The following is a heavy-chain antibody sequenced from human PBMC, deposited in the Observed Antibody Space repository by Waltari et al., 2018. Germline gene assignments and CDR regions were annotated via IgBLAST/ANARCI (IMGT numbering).Heavy chain of an antibody. CDR3: AKDPGTNYYYYGMDV. V-gene: IGHV1-8*01. D-gene: IGHD3-10*01. Sequence: QVQLVQSGAEVKKPGASVKVSCKASGYTFTSYDINWVRQATGQGLEWMGWMNPNMVNTGYAQKFQGRVTMTRNTSISTAYMEPSSLRAEDTAVYYCAKDPGTNYYYYGMDVWGQGTTVTVSS. J-gene: IGHJ6*02. CDR1: GYTFTSYD. CDR2: MNPNMVNT.